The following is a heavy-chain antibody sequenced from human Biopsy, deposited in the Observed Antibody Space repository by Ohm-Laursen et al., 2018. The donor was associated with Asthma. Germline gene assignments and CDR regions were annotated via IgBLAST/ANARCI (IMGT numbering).Heavy chain of an antibody. D-gene: IGHD2-2*01. CDR2: INSVFGTT. V-gene: IGHV1-69*13. J-gene: IGHJ4*02. Sequence: SVKVSCKSLGGTFNTYVIGWVRQAPGQGLEWMGAINSVFGTTTYPQKFQDRVTITADDSTSTVYMELSSLRSEDTAVYYCARKAGSCISRTCYSLDFWGQGTLVTVSS. CDR3: ARKAGSCISRTCYSLDF. CDR1: GGTFNTYV.